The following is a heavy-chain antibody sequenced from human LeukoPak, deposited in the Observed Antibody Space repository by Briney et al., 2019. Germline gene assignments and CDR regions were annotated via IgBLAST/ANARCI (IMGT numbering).Heavy chain of an antibody. CDR3: ARGTLGWPLRWSDP. J-gene: IGHJ5*02. V-gene: IGHV6-1*01. Sequence: SQTPSLTCAISGDSVSSNSAWSWIRQSPSRGLEWLGRTYYRSKWYNDYAVSVKSRIIISPDTSKNQFSLQLNSVTPEDTAVYYCARGTLGWPLRWSDPWGQGILVTVSS. D-gene: IGHD3-3*01. CDR2: TYYRSKWYN. CDR1: GDSVSSNSA.